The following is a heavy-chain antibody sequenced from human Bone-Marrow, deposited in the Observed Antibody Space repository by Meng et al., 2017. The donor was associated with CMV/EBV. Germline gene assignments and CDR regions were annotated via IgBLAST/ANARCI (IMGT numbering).Heavy chain of an antibody. V-gene: IGHV1-8*02. J-gene: IGHJ6*02. CDR1: GYTFTSYD. Sequence: ASVKVSCKASGYTFTSYDINWVRQATGQGLEWMGWMNPNSGNTGYAQKFQGRVTMTRNTSISTAYMELSSLRSEDTAVYYRARACSSVWDYYYYHGMDVWGQGTTVTVSS. CDR3: ARACSSVWDYYYYHGMDV. CDR2: MNPNSGNT. D-gene: IGHD6-19*01.